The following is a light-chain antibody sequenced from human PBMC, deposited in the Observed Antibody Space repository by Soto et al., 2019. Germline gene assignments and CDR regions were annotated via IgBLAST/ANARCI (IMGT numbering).Light chain of an antibody. CDR3: GTWDSSLSAGV. CDR1: SSDVGGYNY. CDR2: END. Sequence: QSALTQPASVSGSPGQSITISCTGTSSDVGGYNYVSWYQQHPGKAPKLMIYENDKRPSGIPDRFSGSKSGTSATLGITGLQSGDEADYHCGTWDSSLSAGVFGGGTQLTVL. J-gene: IGLJ3*02. V-gene: IGLV1-51*01.